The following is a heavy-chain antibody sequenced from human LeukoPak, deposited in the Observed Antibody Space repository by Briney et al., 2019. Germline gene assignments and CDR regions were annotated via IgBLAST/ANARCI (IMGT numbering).Heavy chain of an antibody. CDR1: GFTFNNAW. Sequence: GGSLRLSCAASGFTFNNAWMNWVRQAPGKGLEWVGRIKSKTDGETTDYAAPVKGRFTISRDDSKNTLYLQMNSLETEDTAVYYCTAPYPYYDILTGYRPFDYWGQGTLVTVSS. V-gene: IGHV3-15*07. J-gene: IGHJ4*02. CDR3: TAPYPYYDILTGYRPFDY. D-gene: IGHD3-9*01. CDR2: IKSKTDGETT.